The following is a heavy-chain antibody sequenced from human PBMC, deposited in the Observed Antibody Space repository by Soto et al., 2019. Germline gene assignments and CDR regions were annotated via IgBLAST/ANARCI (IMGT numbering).Heavy chain of an antibody. J-gene: IGHJ3*02. Sequence: GESLKISCKGSGYSFTSYWIGWVRQMPGTGLEWMGIIYPGDSDTRYSPSFQGQVTISADKSISTAYLQWSSLKASDTAMYYCARQIVGYDYYDSSGYYYFAPGAFDIWGQGTMVTVSS. CDR3: ARQIVGYDYYDSSGYYYFAPGAFDI. V-gene: IGHV5-51*01. D-gene: IGHD3-22*01. CDR2: IYPGDSDT. CDR1: GYSFTSYW.